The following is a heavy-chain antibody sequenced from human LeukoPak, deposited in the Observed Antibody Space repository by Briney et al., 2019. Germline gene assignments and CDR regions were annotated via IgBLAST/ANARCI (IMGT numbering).Heavy chain of an antibody. V-gene: IGHV1-2*02. CDR2: INPNSGGT. CDR1: GYTFTGYY. D-gene: IGHD3-10*01. Sequence: ASVKVSCKASGYTFTGYYMHWVRQAPGQGLEWMGWINPNSGGTNYAQKFQGRVTMTRDTSISTAYMELSRLRSDDTAVYYCARDGRGYYGSGSYYNKLDYWGREPWSPSPQ. CDR3: ARDGRGYYGSGSYYNKLDY. J-gene: IGHJ4*02.